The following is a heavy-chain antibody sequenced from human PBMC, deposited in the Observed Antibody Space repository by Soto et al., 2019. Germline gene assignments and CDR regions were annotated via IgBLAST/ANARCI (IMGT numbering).Heavy chain of an antibody. J-gene: IGHJ4*02. V-gene: IGHV3-23*01. Sequence: EVQLLESGGGLVQPGGSLRLSCAASGFTFSSYAMSWVRQAPGGGLEWVSAVSRSGDNTYYVDSVKGRFTISRDNSKNTLYLQVNSLRVEDTAIYYCAKDFGHYDVVSGYPTFGNWGQGTLVTVSS. CDR2: VSRSGDNT. CDR1: GFTFSSYA. CDR3: AKDFGHYDVVSGYPTFGN. D-gene: IGHD3-3*01.